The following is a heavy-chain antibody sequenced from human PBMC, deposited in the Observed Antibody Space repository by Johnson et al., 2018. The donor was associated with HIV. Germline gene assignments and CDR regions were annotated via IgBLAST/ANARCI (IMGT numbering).Heavy chain of an antibody. V-gene: IGHV3-38-3*01. CDR2: IRGGST. CDR1: GITFSSYA. CDR3: KKDFGYSSGWYRDDAFDI. Sequence: VHLVESGGGLAQPGGSLRLSCAASGITFSSYAMSWVRQAPGKGLEWVSSIRGGSTYYADSRKGRFTISRDNAKNTLHLQMNSLRAEDTAVYYCKKDFGYSSGWYRDDAFDIWGQGTMVTVSS. D-gene: IGHD6-19*01. J-gene: IGHJ3*02.